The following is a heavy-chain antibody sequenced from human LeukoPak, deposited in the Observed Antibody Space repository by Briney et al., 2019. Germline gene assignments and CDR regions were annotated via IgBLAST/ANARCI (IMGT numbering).Heavy chain of an antibody. V-gene: IGHV4-59*01. D-gene: IGHD3-9*01. Sequence: PSETLSLTCTVSGGSISSYYWSWIRQPPGKGLEWIGYIYYSGSTNYNPSLKSRVTISVDTSKNQFSLKLSSVTAADTAVYYCARGGYILTGYYPRYFDYWGQGTLVTVSS. CDR3: ARGGYILTGYYPRYFDY. CDR1: GGSISSYY. CDR2: IYYSGST. J-gene: IGHJ4*02.